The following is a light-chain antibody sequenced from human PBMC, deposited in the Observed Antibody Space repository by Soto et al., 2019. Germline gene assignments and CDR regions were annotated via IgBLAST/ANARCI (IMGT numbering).Light chain of an antibody. Sequence: EIVMTQSPATLSVSPGERATLSCRASQSVSSNLAWFQQKPGQAPRLLVYGTSTMATGIPARFSGGGSGTEFTLTISSLQSEDFVVYYGQQYDTWPFTFGQGTRLEIK. CDR3: QQYDTWPFT. J-gene: IGKJ2*01. CDR2: GTS. CDR1: QSVSSN. V-gene: IGKV3-15*01.